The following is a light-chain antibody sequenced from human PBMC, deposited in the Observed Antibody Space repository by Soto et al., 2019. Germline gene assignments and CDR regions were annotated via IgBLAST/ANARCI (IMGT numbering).Light chain of an antibody. CDR1: QPLNNN. CDR2: GAS. J-gene: IGKJ5*01. V-gene: IGKV3-15*01. Sequence: EIVMTQSPATLSVSPGDRASLSCRAGQPLNNNVAWYQHKPGQAPRLLIYGASTRATGISARFSGSGSGTEFTLTISSLQSEDFAVYYCQHYEKWPPSITFGQGTRLEIK. CDR3: QHYEKWPPSIT.